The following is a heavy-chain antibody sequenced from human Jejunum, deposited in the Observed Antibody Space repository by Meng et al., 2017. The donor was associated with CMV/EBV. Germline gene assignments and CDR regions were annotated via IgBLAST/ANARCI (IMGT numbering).Heavy chain of an antibody. Sequence: NAGMNWVRQAPGKGLEWVGRSKSKTDGGTKDYAEPVKGRFNISRDDSKNTLYLQMNSLKTEDTALYYCTTRHYYDSSDYYFFPSHDYWGQGTLVTVSS. CDR1: NAG. D-gene: IGHD3-22*01. CDR3: TTRHYYDSSDYYFFPSHDY. CDR2: SKSKTDGGTK. V-gene: IGHV3-15*07. J-gene: IGHJ4*02.